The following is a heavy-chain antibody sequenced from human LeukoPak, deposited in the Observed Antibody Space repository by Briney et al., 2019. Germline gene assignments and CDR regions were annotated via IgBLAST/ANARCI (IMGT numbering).Heavy chain of an antibody. Sequence: GGSLRLSCAASGVTFSSYSMNWVRQAPGKGLEWVSSISSSSSYIYYADSVKGRFTISRDNAKNSLYLQMNSLRAEDTAVYYCARDRGLRLGNYYYYGMDVWGQGTTVTVSS. CDR1: GVTFSSYS. V-gene: IGHV3-21*01. CDR3: ARDRGLRLGNYYYYGMDV. D-gene: IGHD5-12*01. J-gene: IGHJ6*02. CDR2: ISSSSSYI.